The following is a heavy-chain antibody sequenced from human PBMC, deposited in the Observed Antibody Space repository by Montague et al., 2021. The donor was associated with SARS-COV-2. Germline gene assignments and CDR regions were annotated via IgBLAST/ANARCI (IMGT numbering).Heavy chain of an antibody. Sequence: PALVKPTQTLTLTCTFSGFSLTTRGVGVGWIRQPPGKALEWLALIYWDDAKHYSPSLKSRLTITKDTSKNQVVLTMTNMDPVDTATYYCAHTLCGINRRWFDPWGQGTLVTVSS. CDR2: IYWDDAK. CDR1: GFSLTTRGVG. V-gene: IGHV2-5*02. D-gene: IGHD1-14*01. CDR3: AHTLCGINRRWFDP. J-gene: IGHJ5*02.